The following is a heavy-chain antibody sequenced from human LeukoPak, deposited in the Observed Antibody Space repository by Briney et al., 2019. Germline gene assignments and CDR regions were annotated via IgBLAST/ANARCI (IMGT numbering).Heavy chain of an antibody. D-gene: IGHD1-26*01. J-gene: IGHJ5*02. CDR3: ARGSGVGWFDP. CDR1: GGSISSYY. Sequence: SETLSLICTVSGGSISSYYWSWIRQPPGKGLEWIGYIYYSGSTNYNPSLKSRVTISVDTSKNQFSLKLSSVTAADTAVYYCARGSGVGWFDPWGQGTLVTVSS. V-gene: IGHV4-59*01. CDR2: IYYSGST.